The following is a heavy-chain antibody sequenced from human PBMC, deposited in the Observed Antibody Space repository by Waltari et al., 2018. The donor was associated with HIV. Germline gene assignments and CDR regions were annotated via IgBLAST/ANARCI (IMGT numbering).Heavy chain of an antibody. CDR1: GFNFRDFV. J-gene: IGHJ4*01. Sequence: VQLAESGGGVVQPGNSVRLSCATSGFNFRDFVIHWVRQAPENGLEWVAVIWSDAKTKFYEDSIKDRFSVSRDNSKNTSSLQINRRTLADTAVYYCTTGRSSVVAAPPVQWGHGT. CDR3: TTGRSSVVAAPPVQ. D-gene: IGHD3-22*01. CDR2: IWSDAKTK. V-gene: IGHV3-33*01.